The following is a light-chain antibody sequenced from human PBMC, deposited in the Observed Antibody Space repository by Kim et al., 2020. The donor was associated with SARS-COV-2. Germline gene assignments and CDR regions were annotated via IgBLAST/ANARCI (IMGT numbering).Light chain of an antibody. V-gene: IGKV3-15*01. CDR3: QQYNRWPYT. Sequence: SVSPGERATLFCRASQSVSTNVAWYQQKPGQAPRLLILGASPRATGVPARFSGSGSGTDFTLTIGGLQSEDFAVYFCQQYNRWPYTFGQGTKLEI. CDR2: GAS. CDR1: QSVSTN. J-gene: IGKJ2*01.